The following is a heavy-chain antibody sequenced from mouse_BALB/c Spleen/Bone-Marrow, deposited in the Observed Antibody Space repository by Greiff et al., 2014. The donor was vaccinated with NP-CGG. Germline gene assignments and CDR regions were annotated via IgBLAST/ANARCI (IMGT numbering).Heavy chain of an antibody. Sequence: DVKLVESGGGLVKPGGSLKLSCAASGFTFSSYAMSWVRQTPEKRLEWVASISSGGGTYYPDSVKGRFTISRDNARNILYLQMSSLRSEDTAMYYCAKRGAYGNFWFAYWGQGTLVAVSA. J-gene: IGHJ3*01. CDR3: AKRGAYGNFWFAY. V-gene: IGHV5-6-5*01. CDR1: GFTFSSYA. D-gene: IGHD2-10*02. CDR2: ISSGGGT.